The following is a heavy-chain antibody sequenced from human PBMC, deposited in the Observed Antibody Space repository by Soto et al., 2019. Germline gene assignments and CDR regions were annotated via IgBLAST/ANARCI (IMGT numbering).Heavy chain of an antibody. Sequence: SETLSLTCTVSGGSISSGDYYWSWIRQPPGKGLEWIGYIYYSGSTYYNPSLKSRVTISGDTSKTQFSLKLSVVTAANTAVYDCARDSMWLRNCSSTSCYWFGNYYYGMDVWGQGTTVTVSS. V-gene: IGHV4-30-4*01. D-gene: IGHD2-2*01. CDR3: ARDSMWLRNCSSTSCYWFGNYYYGMDV. J-gene: IGHJ6*02. CDR1: GGSISSGDYY. CDR2: IYYSGST.